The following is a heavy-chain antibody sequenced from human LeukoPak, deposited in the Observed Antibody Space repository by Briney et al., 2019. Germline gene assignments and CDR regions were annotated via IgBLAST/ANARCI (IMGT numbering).Heavy chain of an antibody. CDR2: INHSGST. Sequence: YGGXXXGYYWSWIRQPPGKGLEWIGEINHSGSTNYNPSLKSRVTISVDTSKNQFSLKLSSVTAADTAVYYCARGWVVWGQGTLVTVSS. V-gene: IGHV4-34*01. CDR1: GGXXXGYY. D-gene: IGHD2-15*01. J-gene: IGHJ4*02. CDR3: ARGWVV.